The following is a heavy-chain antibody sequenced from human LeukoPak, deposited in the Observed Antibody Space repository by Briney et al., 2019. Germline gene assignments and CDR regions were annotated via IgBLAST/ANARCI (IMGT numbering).Heavy chain of an antibody. Sequence: GGSLRLSCAASGFTFSDYYMSWFRQAPGKGLEWVSYISSSGSSMYYADSVKGRFTSSRDNARNSLYLQMNSLRAEDTAVYFCARGSVDPGSFDIWGQGTMVTVSS. CDR1: GFTFSDYY. D-gene: IGHD3-10*01. J-gene: IGHJ3*02. V-gene: IGHV3-11*04. CDR3: ARGSVDPGSFDI. CDR2: ISSSGSSM.